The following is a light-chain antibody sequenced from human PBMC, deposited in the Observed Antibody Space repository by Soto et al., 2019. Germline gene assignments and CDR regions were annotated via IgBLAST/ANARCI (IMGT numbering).Light chain of an antibody. Sequence: EIVMTQSPATLSVSPGERATLSCRASQSVSSNLAWYQQKPGQAPRLLIYGASTRATGMPATCSGSGSGTAFTPTISSLQSEDFAVDYCQQYNNWPPMYTFGQGTKLEIK. V-gene: IGKV3-15*01. CDR2: GAS. CDR1: QSVSSN. J-gene: IGKJ2*01. CDR3: QQYNNWPPMYT.